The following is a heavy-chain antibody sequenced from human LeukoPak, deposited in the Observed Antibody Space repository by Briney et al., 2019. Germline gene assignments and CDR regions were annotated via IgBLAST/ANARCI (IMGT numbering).Heavy chain of an antibody. D-gene: IGHD3-9*01. CDR2: ISNNGCST. J-gene: IGHJ4*02. CDR1: GFTFSRYD. Sequence: PGGALILSCSASGFTFSRYDIHCVPHATGKGLEYVSAISNNGCSTYYADSVMGRFTISRDKPKNTLYLQMNSLRDEDTAVYFCARDNLTGYFDYWGQGTLVNVSS. CDR3: ARDNLTGYFDY. V-gene: IGHV3-64*04.